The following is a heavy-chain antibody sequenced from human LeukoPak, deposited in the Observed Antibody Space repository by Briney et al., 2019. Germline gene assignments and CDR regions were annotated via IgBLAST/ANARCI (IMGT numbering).Heavy chain of an antibody. Sequence: ASVNVSCKVSGYTLTELSLHWVRQAPGNGLEWMVGFDIEDGETIYAQKFQGRVTMTEDTSTDTAYMELSSLRSEDTAVYYCAILVGAPHFDYWGQGTLVTVSS. CDR2: FDIEDGET. CDR1: GYTLTELS. CDR3: AILVGAPHFDY. V-gene: IGHV1-24*01. D-gene: IGHD1-26*01. J-gene: IGHJ4*02.